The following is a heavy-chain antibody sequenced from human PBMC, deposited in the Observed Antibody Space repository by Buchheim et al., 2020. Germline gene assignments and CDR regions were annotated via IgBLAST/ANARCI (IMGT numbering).Heavy chain of an antibody. CDR3: ATTPYSSRWPEPDY. CDR1: GGSITSRIYY. CDR2: TSYSGST. J-gene: IGHJ4*02. V-gene: IGHV4-39*01. Sequence: QLQLQESGPGLVKPSETLSLTCTVSGGSITSRIYYWGWFRQPPGKGLEWIGRTSYSGSTSHNPSLQSRVTVSLDPWENQFSLKLTSVTAADTAVYYCATTPYSSRWPEPDYWGQGAL. D-gene: IGHD6-13*01.